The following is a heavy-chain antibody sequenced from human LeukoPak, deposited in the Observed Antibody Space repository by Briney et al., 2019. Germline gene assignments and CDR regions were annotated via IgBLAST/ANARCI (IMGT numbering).Heavy chain of an antibody. CDR1: GGSISSSNYN. CDR2: IYYRGTT. D-gene: IGHD2-2*01. V-gene: IGHV4-39*02. J-gene: IGHJ5*02. CDR3: ARDLYQLLGNWFDP. Sequence: PSETLSLTCTVSGGSISSSNYNWGWIRQPPGKGPEWIASIYYRGTTYYNPSLKSRVTISDDTSKNQFSLKLNSVTAADTAVYYCARDLYQLLGNWFDPWGQGTLVTVSS.